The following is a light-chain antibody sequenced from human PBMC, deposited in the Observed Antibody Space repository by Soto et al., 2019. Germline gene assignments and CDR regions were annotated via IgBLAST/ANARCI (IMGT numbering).Light chain of an antibody. J-gene: IGKJ1*01. V-gene: IGKV3-15*01. CDR2: GAS. CDR1: RDISNN. Sequence: EILMTQSPATLSVSPGGRATLSCRASRDISNNLAWYQQRPGQPPRLLIYGASTRATGVPARFSGSGWGTEFTLTITGLQSDDFAVYYRQQYTSWQTFGQGTQVDIK. CDR3: QQYTSWQT.